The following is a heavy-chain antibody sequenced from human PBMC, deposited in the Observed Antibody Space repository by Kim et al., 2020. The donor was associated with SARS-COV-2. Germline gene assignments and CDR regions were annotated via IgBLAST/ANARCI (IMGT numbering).Heavy chain of an antibody. J-gene: IGHJ3*02. V-gene: IGHV4-34*01. D-gene: IGHD2-15*01. Sequence: SETLSLTCAVYGGSFSGYYWSWIRQPPGKGLEWIGEINHSGSTNYNPSLKSRVTISVDTSKNQFSLKLSSVTAADTAVYYCARRARNYCSGGSCYPLGAFDIWGQGTMVTVSS. CDR1: GGSFSGYY. CDR3: ARRARNYCSGGSCYPLGAFDI. CDR2: INHSGST.